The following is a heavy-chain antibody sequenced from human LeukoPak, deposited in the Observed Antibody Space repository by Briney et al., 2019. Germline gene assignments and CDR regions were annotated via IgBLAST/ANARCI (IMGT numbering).Heavy chain of an antibody. Sequence: SETLSLSCAVYGGSFSGYYWSWIRQPPGKGLEWIGEINHSGSTNYNPSLKSRVTISVDKSKNQFSLNLSSVTAADTAVYYCARGGPDIVVVPAARLHYYYYCMDVWGKGTTVTVSS. D-gene: IGHD2-2*01. V-gene: IGHV4-34*01. CDR3: ARGGPDIVVVPAARLHYYYYCMDV. CDR1: GGSFSGYY. J-gene: IGHJ6*04. CDR2: INHSGST.